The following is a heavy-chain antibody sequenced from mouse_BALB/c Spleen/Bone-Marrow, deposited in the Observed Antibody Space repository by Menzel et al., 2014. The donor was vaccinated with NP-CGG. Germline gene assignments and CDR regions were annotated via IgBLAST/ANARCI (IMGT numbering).Heavy chain of an antibody. CDR2: INPSNGRT. Sequence: QVQLQQSGAELVKPGASVKLSCNASGYTFTSYWMHWVKQRPGQGLEWIGEINPSNGRTNYVEKFKSKATLSGDKSSSTVYMQLSSLTSEDSAVYYCARSGYWYFDVWGAGTTVTVSA. D-gene: IGHD3-1*01. CDR1: GYTFTSYW. V-gene: IGHV1S81*02. J-gene: IGHJ1*01. CDR3: ARSGYWYFDV.